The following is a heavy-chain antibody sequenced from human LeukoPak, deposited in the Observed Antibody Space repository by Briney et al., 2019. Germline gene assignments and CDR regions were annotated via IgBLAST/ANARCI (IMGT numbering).Heavy chain of an antibody. D-gene: IGHD3-22*01. CDR1: GFTFSNYW. V-gene: IGHV3-7*01. CDR2: IKQEGSAK. J-gene: IGHJ4*02. CDR3: ARDGGYYVFDY. Sequence: GGSLRLSCGASGFTFSNYWMTWVRQAPGKGLQWVANIKQEGSAKDYVDSVKGRFTMPRHNAKNSLYLQMSSLRPEDTAVYYCARDGGYYVFDYWGQGTLVTVSS.